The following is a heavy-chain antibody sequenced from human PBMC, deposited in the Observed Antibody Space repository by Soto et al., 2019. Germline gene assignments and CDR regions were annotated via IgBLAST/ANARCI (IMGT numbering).Heavy chain of an antibody. Sequence: PGGSLRLSCAASGFTFSSYSMNWVRQAPGKGLEWVSYISSSSSTIYYADSVKGRFTISGDNAKNSLYLQMNSLRDEDTAVYYCARDPSYEQYNWFDPWGQGTLVTVSS. V-gene: IGHV3-48*02. D-gene: IGHD5-18*01. J-gene: IGHJ5*02. CDR2: ISSSSSTI. CDR3: ARDPSYEQYNWFDP. CDR1: GFTFSSYS.